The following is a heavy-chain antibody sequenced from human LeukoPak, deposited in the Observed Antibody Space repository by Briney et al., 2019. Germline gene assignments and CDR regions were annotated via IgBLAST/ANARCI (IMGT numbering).Heavy chain of an antibody. D-gene: IGHD3-16*02. V-gene: IGHV1-24*01. CDR3: ATESPITFGGVIVI. J-gene: IGHJ4*02. CDR1: GYTLTELS. Sequence: APVKVSCKVSGYTLTELSMHWVRQAPGKGLEWMGGFDPEDGETIYAQKFQGRVTMTEDTSTDTAYMELSSLRSEDTAVYYCATESPITFGGVIVIWGQGTLVTVSS. CDR2: FDPEDGET.